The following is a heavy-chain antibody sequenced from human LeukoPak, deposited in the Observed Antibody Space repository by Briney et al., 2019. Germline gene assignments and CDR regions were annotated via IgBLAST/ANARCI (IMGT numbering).Heavy chain of an antibody. Sequence: PGGSLRLSCAASGFTFDNFPLHWVRQAPGKGLEWVAFIRYDGSNKYYADSVKGRFTISRDNSKNTLYLQMNSLRAEDTAVYYCAKEGVPGFDYWGQGTLVTVPS. D-gene: IGHD2-2*01. CDR3: AKEGVPGFDY. CDR1: GFTFDNFP. V-gene: IGHV3-30*02. CDR2: IRYDGSNK. J-gene: IGHJ4*02.